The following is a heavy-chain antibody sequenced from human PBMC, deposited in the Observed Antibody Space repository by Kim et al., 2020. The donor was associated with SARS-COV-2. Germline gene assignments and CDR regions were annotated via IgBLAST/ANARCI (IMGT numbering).Heavy chain of an antibody. J-gene: IGHJ4*02. CDR2: IWYDGSHK. Sequence: GGSLRLSCAASGFTFSSYGMHWVRQAPGKGLEWVAVIWYDGSHKYYADSVRGRFTISIDNSKNTLYLQMNSLRADDTAIYYCASFDYWGQGTLVTVSS. V-gene: IGHV3-33*01. CDR1: GFTFSSYG. CDR3: ASFDY.